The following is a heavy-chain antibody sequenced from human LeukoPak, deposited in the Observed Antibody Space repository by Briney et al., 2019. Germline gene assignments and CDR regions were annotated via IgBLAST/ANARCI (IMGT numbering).Heavy chain of an antibody. D-gene: IGHD3-3*01. V-gene: IGHV1-2*02. J-gene: IGHJ4*02. Sequence: GASVKVSCKASGYTFTGYYMHWVRQAPGQGLEWMGWINPNSGGTNYAQKFQGRVTMTRDTSISTAYMELSRLRSDDTAVYYCARDFALFGVAEDYWGQGTLVTVSS. CDR1: GYTFTGYY. CDR2: INPNSGGT. CDR3: ARDFALFGVAEDY.